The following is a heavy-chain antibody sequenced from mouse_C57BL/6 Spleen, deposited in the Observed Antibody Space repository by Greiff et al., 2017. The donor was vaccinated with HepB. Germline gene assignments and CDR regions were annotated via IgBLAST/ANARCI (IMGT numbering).Heavy chain of an antibody. V-gene: IGHV1-5*01. CDR1: GYTFPSYW. Sequence: EVQLQQSGTVLARPGASVKMSCKTSGYTFPSYWMHWVKQRPGQGLEWIGAIYPGNSDTSYNQKFKGKAKLTAVTSASTAYMELSSLTNEDSAVYYCTRCDYGSSYGYFDVWGTGTTVTVSS. CDR3: TRCDYGSSYGYFDV. D-gene: IGHD1-1*01. J-gene: IGHJ1*03. CDR2: IYPGNSDT.